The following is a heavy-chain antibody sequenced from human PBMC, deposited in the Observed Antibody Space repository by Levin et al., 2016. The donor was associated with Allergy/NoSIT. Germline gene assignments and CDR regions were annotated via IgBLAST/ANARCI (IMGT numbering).Heavy chain of an antibody. V-gene: IGHV3-48*01. CDR2: ISSRSTTI. D-gene: IGHD3-16*01. J-gene: IGHJ4*02. Sequence: WIRQPPGKGLEWVSYISSRSTTILYADSVKGRFTVSRDNDKNSLHLQMNSLRGEDTAVYYCARGPGGFDYWGRGTLVTVSS. CDR3: ARGPGGFDY.